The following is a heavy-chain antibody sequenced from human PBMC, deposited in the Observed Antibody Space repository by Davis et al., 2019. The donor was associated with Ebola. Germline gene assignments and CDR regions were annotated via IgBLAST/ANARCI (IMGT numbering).Heavy chain of an antibody. V-gene: IGHV4-34*01. D-gene: IGHD2-15*01. CDR2: INHSGST. CDR3: AKGAVVAAIAGFVWFDP. J-gene: IGHJ5*02. Sequence: SETLSLTCAVYGVSFSGYYWSWIRQPPGKGLEWIGEINHSGSTNYNPSLKSRVTISVDTSKNQFSLKLSSVTAADTAVYYCAKGAVVAAIAGFVWFDPWGQGTLVTVSS. CDR1: GVSFSGYY.